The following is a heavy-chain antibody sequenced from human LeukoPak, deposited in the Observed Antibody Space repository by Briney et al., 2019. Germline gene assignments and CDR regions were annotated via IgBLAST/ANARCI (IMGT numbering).Heavy chain of an antibody. D-gene: IGHD3-22*01. CDR2: IYSKTDGGTT. CDR3: ATGSNRYDSSDFDY. Sequence: GGSLRLSCAASGFTFSNYEMNWVRQAPGKGLEWVGRIYSKTDGGTTEYAAPVKGRFSISRDDSKNTLDLQMHSLKTDDTALYYCATGSNRYDSSDFDYWGQGTLVTVSS. CDR1: GFTFSNYE. V-gene: IGHV3-15*01. J-gene: IGHJ4*02.